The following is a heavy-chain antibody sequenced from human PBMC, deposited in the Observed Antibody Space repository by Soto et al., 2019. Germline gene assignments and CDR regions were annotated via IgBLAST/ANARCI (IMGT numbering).Heavy chain of an antibody. D-gene: IGHD3-10*01. J-gene: IGHJ4*02. CDR2: ISAYNGNT. CDR3: ARVYRITMVRGELSEY. Sequence: QVQLVQSGAEVKKPGASVKVSCKASGYTFTSYGISWVRQAPGQGLEWMGWISAYNGNTNYAQKLQGRVTMTTDTSPSTANMELRSRRSDDTAVYYCARVYRITMVRGELSEYWGQGTLVTVSS. V-gene: IGHV1-18*01. CDR1: GYTFTSYG.